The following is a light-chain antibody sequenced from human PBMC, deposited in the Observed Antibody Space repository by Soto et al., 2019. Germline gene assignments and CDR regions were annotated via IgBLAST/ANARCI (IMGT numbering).Light chain of an antibody. J-gene: IGKJ1*01. Sequence: FPCSLAAPLGKPVTITCQTIQDIATYSSWYQQKPGKAHTLLIYDAPTLVTGARTRFSGGGCGTHFAFTISNREVQPEAIEHCHWHQRQRWPRTFGQGTKVDIK. V-gene: IGKV1-33*01. CDR3: HQRQRWPRT. CDR1: QDIATY. CDR2: DAP.